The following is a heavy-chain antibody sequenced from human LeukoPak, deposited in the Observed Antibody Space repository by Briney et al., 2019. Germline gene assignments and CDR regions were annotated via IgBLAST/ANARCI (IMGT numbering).Heavy chain of an antibody. J-gene: IGHJ5*02. Sequence: ASVKVSCKASGYTITSYAMHWVRQAPGQRLEWMGWINAGNGNTKYSQKFQGRVTITRDTSASTAYMELSSLRSEDTAVYYCARSTMVRGVMMRPAFDPWGQGTLVTVSS. V-gene: IGHV1-3*01. CDR3: ARSTMVRGVMMRPAFDP. CDR1: GYTITSYA. CDR2: INAGNGNT. D-gene: IGHD3-10*01.